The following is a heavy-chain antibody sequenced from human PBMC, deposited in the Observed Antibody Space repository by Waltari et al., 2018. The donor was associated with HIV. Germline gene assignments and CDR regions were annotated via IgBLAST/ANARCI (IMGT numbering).Heavy chain of an antibody. CDR1: GYTFTSYG. J-gene: IGHJ4*02. Sequence: QVQLVQSGAEVKKPGASVKVSCKASGYTFTSYGIRWVRQAPGQGLEWMGWISTYKGNTNYAQKLQGRVTMTTDTATSIAYMELRSLRSDDTAVYYCARDDGGYYVWGSYRPGLFDYWGQGTLVTVSS. D-gene: IGHD3-16*02. V-gene: IGHV1-18*01. CDR2: ISTYKGNT. CDR3: ARDDGGYYVWGSYRPGLFDY.